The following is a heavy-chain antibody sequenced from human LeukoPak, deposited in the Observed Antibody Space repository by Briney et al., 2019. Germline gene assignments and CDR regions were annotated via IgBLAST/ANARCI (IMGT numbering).Heavy chain of an antibody. CDR3: AASGWYSPYYFYGMDV. CDR2: ISGSGVST. J-gene: IGHJ6*02. D-gene: IGHD6-19*01. V-gene: IGHV3-23*01. CDR1: GFTFSGYA. Sequence: GASLRLSCAASGFTFSGYAMSWVRQAPGKGLEWVSTISGSGVSTYYADSVKGRFTISRDNSNNTLYLQVNSLRAEDTAVYYCAASGWYSPYYFYGMDVWGQGTTVTVYS.